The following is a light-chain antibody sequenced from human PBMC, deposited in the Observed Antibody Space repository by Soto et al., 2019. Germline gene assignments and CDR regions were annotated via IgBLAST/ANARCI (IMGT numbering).Light chain of an antibody. Sequence: EVVLTQSPGTLSLSPGDRATLSCRASQSVSRRYLAWYQQKPGQAPRLLIFGPSSRATGIPDRLSGSGSGTDFTLTISSLEPEDFAVYYCLQYDTSPPRYTFGQGTKLEIK. V-gene: IGKV3-20*01. J-gene: IGKJ2*01. CDR2: GPS. CDR1: QSVSRRY. CDR3: LQYDTSPPRYT.